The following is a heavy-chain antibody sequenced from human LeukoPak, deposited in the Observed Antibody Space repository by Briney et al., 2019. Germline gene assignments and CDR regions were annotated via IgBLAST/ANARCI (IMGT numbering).Heavy chain of an antibody. CDR3: ARGRFWSGYYVVPPYDY. Sequence: ASVKVSCKASGYTFINYGITWVRQAPGQGLEWMGWISPYNGNTKYLQKLQGRVTMTTDTSTSTAYMEVRSLRSDDTAVYYCARGRFWSGYYVVPPYDYWGQGTLVTVSS. V-gene: IGHV1-18*01. CDR2: ISPYNGNT. CDR1: GYTFINYG. J-gene: IGHJ4*02. D-gene: IGHD3-3*01.